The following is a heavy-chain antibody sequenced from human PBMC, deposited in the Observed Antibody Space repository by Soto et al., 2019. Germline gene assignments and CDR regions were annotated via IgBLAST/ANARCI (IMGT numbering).Heavy chain of an antibody. CDR2: MSSSGVT. CDR1: GGSISNKY. CDR3: ARALDSSGWYGDDAFDI. Sequence: QVQLQESGPGLVKPSETLSLTCTVSGGSISNKYWSWIRQPAGKGLEWIGRMSSSGVTNYSPSLKSRVTMSVDMSKNQFSLKLSSVTATDAAVYYCARALDSSGWYGDDAFDIWGQSTLVTVSS. V-gene: IGHV4-4*07. D-gene: IGHD6-19*01. J-gene: IGHJ3*02.